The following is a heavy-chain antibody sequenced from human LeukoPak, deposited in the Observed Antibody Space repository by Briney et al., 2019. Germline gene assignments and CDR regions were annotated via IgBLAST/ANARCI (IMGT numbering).Heavy chain of an antibody. V-gene: IGHV4-39*07. CDR1: DDSINIHTYY. Sequence: NTSETLSPTCTVSDDSINIHTYYWGWIRQPPGKGLEWIGSIYYGGSTYYNPSLKSRVTISIDRSKNQFSLKLKSVTAADTAVYYCAREDRSTVVRGIVVGPLDYWGQGTLVTVSS. CDR2: IYYGGST. CDR3: AREDRSTVVRGIVVGPLDY. D-gene: IGHD3-10*01. J-gene: IGHJ4*02.